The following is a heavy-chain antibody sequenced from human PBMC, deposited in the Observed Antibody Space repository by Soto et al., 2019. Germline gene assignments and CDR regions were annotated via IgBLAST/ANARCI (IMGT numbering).Heavy chain of an antibody. V-gene: IGHV3-21*01. D-gene: IGHD5-12*01. CDR1: GFTFSTYN. Sequence: EVPLVESGGGLVKPGGSLRLSCAASGFTFSTYNMNWVRQAPGKGLEWVASISSTSVYMYYANSLTGRFTIPRANAKSSLYLQVNSLRAEDTAVYYCARGWLRDPWMYWGQGTLVTVSS. CDR2: ISSTSVYM. J-gene: IGHJ4*02. CDR3: ARGWLRDPWMY.